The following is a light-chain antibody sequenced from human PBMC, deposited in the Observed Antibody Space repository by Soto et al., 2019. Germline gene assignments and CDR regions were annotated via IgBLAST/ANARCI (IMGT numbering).Light chain of an antibody. Sequence: EILLTQSPATLSSSPGDRATLSCRASQSVSSYLAWYQQKPGKAPKLLIYDASNRATGIPARFSGSGSGTAVSPTTISREHQDDVVYYCYQRSNRPLLTFGQGTQLEIK. CDR2: DAS. CDR1: QSVSSY. CDR3: YQRSNRPLLT. V-gene: IGKV3-11*01. J-gene: IGKJ5*01.